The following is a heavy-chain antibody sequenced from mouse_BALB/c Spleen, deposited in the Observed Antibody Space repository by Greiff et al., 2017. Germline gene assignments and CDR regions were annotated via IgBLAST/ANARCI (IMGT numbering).Heavy chain of an antibody. CDR3: ARLYYDYGGFAY. J-gene: IGHJ3*01. V-gene: IGHV5-4*02. CDR2: ISDGGSYT. Sequence: EVKLMESGGGLVKPGGSLKLSCAASGFTFSDYYMYWVRQTPEKRLEWVATISDGGSYTYYPDSVKGRFTISRDNAKNNLYLQMSSLKSEDTAMYYCARLYYDYGGFAYWGQGTLVTVSA. D-gene: IGHD2-4*01. CDR1: GFTFSDYY.